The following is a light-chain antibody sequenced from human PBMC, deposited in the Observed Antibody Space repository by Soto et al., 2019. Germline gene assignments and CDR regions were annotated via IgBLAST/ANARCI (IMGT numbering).Light chain of an antibody. Sequence: QSALTQPPSASGSPGQKVTISCTGTSSDVGGYNYVSWYQQHPGKAPKLMIYEVSKRPSGVPDRFSGSKSGNTASLTVSGLQAEDEADYYCSSYAGSKTLFGGGTQLTVL. CDR1: SSDVGGYNY. J-gene: IGLJ2*01. CDR2: EVS. CDR3: SSYAGSKTL. V-gene: IGLV2-8*01.